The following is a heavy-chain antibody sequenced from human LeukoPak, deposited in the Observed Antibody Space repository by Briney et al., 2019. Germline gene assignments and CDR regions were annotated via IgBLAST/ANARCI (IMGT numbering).Heavy chain of an antibody. CDR2: INPSDGST. J-gene: IGHJ4*02. CDR3: ARSQKDCSSSSCYLFDY. Sequence: ASVKVSCEASGYTFTSFYMDWVRQAPGQGLEWMGIINPSDGSTSYAQRFQGRVTMTRDMSTRTVYMELRSLRSEDTALYYYARSQKDCSSSSCYLFDYWGQGTLVTVSS. CDR1: GYTFTSFY. D-gene: IGHD2-15*01. V-gene: IGHV1-46*01.